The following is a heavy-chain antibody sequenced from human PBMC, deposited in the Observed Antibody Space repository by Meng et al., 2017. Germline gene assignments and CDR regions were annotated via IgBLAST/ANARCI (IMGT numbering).Heavy chain of an antibody. V-gene: IGHV4-34*01. J-gene: IGHJ4*02. CDR2: INHSGST. Sequence: QVQLKQWGAGLFKPSESLSLTCAVYGGSFSGYYWSWIHQPPGKGLEWIGEINHSGSTNYNPSLKSRVTISVDTSKNQFSLKLSSVTAADTAVYYCARRGIAARPFYYWGQGTLVTVSS. D-gene: IGHD6-6*01. CDR1: GGSFSGYY. CDR3: ARRGIAARPFYY.